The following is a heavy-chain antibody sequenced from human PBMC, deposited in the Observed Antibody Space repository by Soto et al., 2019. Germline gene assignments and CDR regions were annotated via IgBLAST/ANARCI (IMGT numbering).Heavy chain of an antibody. CDR2: ISGSGGST. J-gene: IGHJ4*02. Sequence: SLRLSCAASGFTFSSYAMSWVRQAPGKGLEWVSAISGSGGSTYYADSVKGRFTISRDNSKNTLYLQMNSLRAEDTAVYYCAKAPYSSGWYRAGYWGQGTLVTVSS. CDR3: AKAPYSSGWYRAGY. D-gene: IGHD6-19*01. CDR1: GFTFSSYA. V-gene: IGHV3-23*01.